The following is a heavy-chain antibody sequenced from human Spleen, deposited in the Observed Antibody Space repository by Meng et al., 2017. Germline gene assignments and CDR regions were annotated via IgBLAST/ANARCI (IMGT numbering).Heavy chain of an antibody. CDR1: GFSISSSE. CDR2: ISVSGHTI. CDR3: ARDRITTFATLDGMDV. D-gene: IGHD3-3*01. Sequence: GESLKISCVASGFSISSSEMNWVRQAPGKGLEWISYISVSGHTIYYADSVKGRFTISRDSAKDSLNLQMNSLRAEDTGVYYCARDRITTFATLDGMDVWGQGTTVTVSS. J-gene: IGHJ6*02. V-gene: IGHV3-48*03.